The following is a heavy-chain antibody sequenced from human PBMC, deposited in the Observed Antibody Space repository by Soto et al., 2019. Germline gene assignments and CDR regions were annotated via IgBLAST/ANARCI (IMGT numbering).Heavy chain of an antibody. CDR1: GFSFSSYW. D-gene: IGHD5-12*01. Sequence: GGSPRLSCAASGFSFSSYWMSWVRQAPGKGLEWVANIKPDGGEKIYVDSVKGRFTISRDNAKNSLYLQMNSLRAEDTAGYYCANIGRSDRAFDIWGQGTMVTVSS. J-gene: IGHJ3*02. V-gene: IGHV3-7*01. CDR2: IKPDGGEK. CDR3: ANIGRSDRAFDI.